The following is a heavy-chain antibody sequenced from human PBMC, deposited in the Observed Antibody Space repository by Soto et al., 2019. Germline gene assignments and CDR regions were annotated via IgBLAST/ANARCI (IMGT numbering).Heavy chain of an antibody. J-gene: IGHJ4*02. V-gene: IGHV4-39*01. CDR1: GGSISSSSYY. CDR2: IYYSGST. CDR3: ASTTIPNTMIDY. D-gene: IGHD3-22*01. Sequence: PSETLSLTCTVSGGSISSSSYYWGWIRQPPGKGLEWIGSIYYSGSTYYNPSLKSRVTISVDTSKNQFSLKLSSVTAADTAVYYCASTTIPNTMIDYWGQGTLVTVSS.